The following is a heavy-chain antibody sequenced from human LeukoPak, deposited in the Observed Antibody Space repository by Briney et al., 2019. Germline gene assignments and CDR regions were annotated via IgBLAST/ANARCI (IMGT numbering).Heavy chain of an antibody. CDR2: IYYSGNT. V-gene: IGHV4-59*12. J-gene: IGHJ6*03. CDR3: AGVSSTDYYYYYMDV. CDR1: GGSISSYS. Sequence: PSETLSLTCTVSGGSISSYSWSWIRQPPGKALEWIGYIYYSGNTNYNPSLKSRVTMSVDTSKNQFSLKLSSVTAADTAVYYCAGVSSTDYYYYYMDVWGKGTTVTVSS.